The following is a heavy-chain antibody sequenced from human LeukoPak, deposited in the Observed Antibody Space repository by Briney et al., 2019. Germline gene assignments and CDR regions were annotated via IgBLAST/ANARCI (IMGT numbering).Heavy chain of an antibody. CDR3: ARAGGTSNDAFDI. J-gene: IGHJ3*02. CDR2: IYSGGST. V-gene: IGHV3-53*01. Sequence: PVGSLRLSCAASGFTVSSNYMSWVRQAPGKGLEWVSVIYSGGSTYYADSVKGRFTISRDNSKNTLYLQMNSLRAEDTAVYYCARAGGTSNDAFDIWGQGTMVTVSS. D-gene: IGHD4-23*01. CDR1: GFTVSSNY.